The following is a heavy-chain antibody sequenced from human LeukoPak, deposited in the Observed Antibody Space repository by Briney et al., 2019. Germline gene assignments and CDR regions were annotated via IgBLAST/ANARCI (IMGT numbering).Heavy chain of an antibody. J-gene: IGHJ4*02. CDR1: GFTFSGYA. CDR2: ISRNGGST. CDR3: VKARLGYCSGGSCLGFDY. Sequence: GGSLRLSCSASGFTFSGYAMHWVRQAPGKGLEYVSGISRNGGSTYSADSVKGRFTISRDNSKNTLYVQMSSLRAEDTAVYYCVKARLGYCSGGSCLGFDYWGQGTLVTVSS. D-gene: IGHD2-15*01. V-gene: IGHV3-64*05.